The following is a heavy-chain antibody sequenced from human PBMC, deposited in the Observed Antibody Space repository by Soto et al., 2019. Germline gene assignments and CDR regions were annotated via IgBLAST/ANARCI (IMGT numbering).Heavy chain of an antibody. CDR2: IFPGDTDT. J-gene: IGHJ6*02. CDR3: ARLRRLAEPADPNDWNADYYPYGMDV. D-gene: IGHD1-1*01. Sequence: GESLKISCEGSGYMFGSYWIAWVRQMPGKGLEWMGFIFPGDTDTRYSPSFQGQVTISADKSVNIAYLQWSSLKASDTATYYCARLRRLAEPADPNDWNADYYPYGMDVWGQGATVTVSS. CDR1: GYMFGSYW. V-gene: IGHV5-51*01.